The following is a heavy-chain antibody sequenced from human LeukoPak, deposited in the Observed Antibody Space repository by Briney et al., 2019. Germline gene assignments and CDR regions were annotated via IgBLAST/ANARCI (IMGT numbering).Heavy chain of an antibody. CDR2: ISYDGSNK. CDR1: GFTFSSYG. V-gene: IGHV3-30*03. Sequence: GRSLRLSCAASGFTFSSYGMHWVRQAPGKGLEWVAAISYDGSNKYYPGSVKGRFTISRENAKNSLYLQMNSLRAGDTAVYYCARGPADGLRYFDLSLDYWGQGTLVTVSS. D-gene: IGHD3-9*01. CDR3: ARGPADGLRYFDLSLDY. J-gene: IGHJ4*02.